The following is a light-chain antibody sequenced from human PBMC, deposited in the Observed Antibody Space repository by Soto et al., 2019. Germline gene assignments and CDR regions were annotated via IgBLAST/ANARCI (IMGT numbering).Light chain of an antibody. CDR1: SGSIDSGY. Sequence: VTQPHSVSESPGKTVTISCTRSSGSIDSGYVQWYQQRPGSAPTTVIYEDNQRPSGVPDRFSGSIDSSSNSASLTISGLMTEDEADYYCQSYHSSSPYVFGTGTKLTVL. CDR3: QSYHSSSPYV. J-gene: IGLJ1*01. V-gene: IGLV6-57*03. CDR2: EDN.